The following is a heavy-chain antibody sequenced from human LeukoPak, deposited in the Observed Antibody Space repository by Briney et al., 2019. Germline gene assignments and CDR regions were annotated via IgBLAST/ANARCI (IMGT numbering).Heavy chain of an antibody. CDR2: IYPGDSDT. D-gene: IGHD2-2*01. J-gene: IGHJ4*02. Sequence: GESLKISCKGSGXSFTSYWSGWVRQMPGKGLEWMRIIYPGDSDTRYSPSFQGQVTISADKSISTAYLQWSSLKASDTAMYYCARSEYCSSTSCYASFDYWGQGTLVTVSS. V-gene: IGHV5-51*01. CDR1: GXSFTSYW. CDR3: ARSEYCSSTSCYASFDY.